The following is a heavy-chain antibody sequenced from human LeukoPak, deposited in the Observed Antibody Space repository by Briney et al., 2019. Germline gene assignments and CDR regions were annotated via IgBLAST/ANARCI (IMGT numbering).Heavy chain of an antibody. CDR3: AREIAVAGTPHYYGMDV. D-gene: IGHD6-19*01. CDR2: IIHTLGIA. V-gene: IGHV1-69*04. CDR1: GGTFSRYA. Sequence: SSVKVCCKASGGTFSRYAISWVRQAPGQGLEWRGRIIHTLGIANYAQKFQGRVTITADKSTSTAYMELSILRSEDTAVYYCAREIAVAGTPHYYGMDVWGQGTTVTVSS. J-gene: IGHJ6*02.